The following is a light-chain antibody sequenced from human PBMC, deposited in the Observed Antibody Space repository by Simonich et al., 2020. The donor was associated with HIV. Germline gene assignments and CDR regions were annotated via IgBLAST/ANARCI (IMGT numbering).Light chain of an antibody. Sequence: QSALTQPASVSGSPGQSITISCTGTSSDVGGYKFVSWYQQHPGKAPKLMIYDVNTRPSGFSNRFSGSKSGNTASLTISGLQAEDEADYYCSSYTSSTTLVLFGGGTKLTVL. CDR2: DVN. CDR3: SSYTSSTTLVL. CDR1: SSDVGGYKF. J-gene: IGLJ2*01. V-gene: IGLV2-14*03.